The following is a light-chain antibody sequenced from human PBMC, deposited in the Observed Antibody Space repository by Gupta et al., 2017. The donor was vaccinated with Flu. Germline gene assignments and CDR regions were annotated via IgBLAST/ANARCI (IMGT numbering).Light chain of an antibody. J-gene: IGKJ1*01. CDR1: QNILYSSNNRNY. Sequence: DIVMTQSPDSLAVSLGERATINCKSSQNILYSSNNRNYLAWYQQKPGQPPKLLFYCASTREAGVPDRFSGSWSGTYFTLTISGLQAEDVAVYCFQQNYTTLWTFGQGTKVEIK. CDR3: QQNYTTLWT. CDR2: CAS. V-gene: IGKV4-1*01.